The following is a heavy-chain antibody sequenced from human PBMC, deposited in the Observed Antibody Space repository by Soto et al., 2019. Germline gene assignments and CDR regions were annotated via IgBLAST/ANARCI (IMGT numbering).Heavy chain of an antibody. D-gene: IGHD3-10*02. CDR1: GFTVSNNY. V-gene: IGHV3-53*01. CDR3: GGARGGGGY. Sequence: EVQLVESGGGLIQPGGSLRLSCAVSGFTVSNNYMSWVRQAPGKGLEGVSVIYSGGYTAYGDSVKGRFTISRDNSKNTLFLKRNTLGAGDGGVLCGGGARGGGGYWGQGTLVTVSS. J-gene: IGHJ4*02. CDR2: IYSGGYT.